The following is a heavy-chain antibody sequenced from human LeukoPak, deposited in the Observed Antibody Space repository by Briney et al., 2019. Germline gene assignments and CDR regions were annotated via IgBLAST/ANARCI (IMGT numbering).Heavy chain of an antibody. Sequence: GRSLRLSCAASGFTFSSYGMHWVRQAPGKGLEWVAVISYDGSNKYYADSVKGRFTISRDNSKNTLYLQMNSLRAEDTAVYYCAKGLTIFGLPEGNWFDPRGQGTLVTVSS. V-gene: IGHV3-30*18. CDR1: GFTFSSYG. CDR3: AKGLTIFGLPEGNWFDP. D-gene: IGHD3-3*01. CDR2: ISYDGSNK. J-gene: IGHJ5*02.